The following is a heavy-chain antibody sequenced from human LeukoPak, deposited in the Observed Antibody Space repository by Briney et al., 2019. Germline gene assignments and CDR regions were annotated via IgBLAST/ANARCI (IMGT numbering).Heavy chain of an antibody. CDR1: GFTFSSYG. Sequence: GGSLRLSCAASGFTFSSYGMHWVRQAPGKGLEWVSSISSSSSYIYYADSVKGRFTISRDNAKNSLYLQMNSLRAEDTAVYYCARDHCSSTSCYVSYYYYYGMDVWGQGTTVTVSS. J-gene: IGHJ6*02. CDR2: ISSSSSYI. CDR3: ARDHCSSTSCYVSYYYYYGMDV. D-gene: IGHD2-2*01. V-gene: IGHV3-21*01.